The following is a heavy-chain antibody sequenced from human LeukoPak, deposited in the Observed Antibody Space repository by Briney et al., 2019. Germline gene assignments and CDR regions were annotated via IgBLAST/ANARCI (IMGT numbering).Heavy chain of an antibody. CDR3: ARGQPPQTARIWYYYYYYYMDV. D-gene: IGHD2/OR15-2a*01. J-gene: IGHJ6*03. CDR1: GGSISSGSYY. CDR2: IYTSGST. Sequence: SQTLSLTCTVSGGSISSGSYYWSWIRQPAGKGLEWIGRIYTSGSTNYNPSLKSRVTISVDTSKNQFSLKLSSVTAADTAVYYCARGQPPQTARIWYYYYYYYMDVWGKGTTVTVSS. V-gene: IGHV4-61*02.